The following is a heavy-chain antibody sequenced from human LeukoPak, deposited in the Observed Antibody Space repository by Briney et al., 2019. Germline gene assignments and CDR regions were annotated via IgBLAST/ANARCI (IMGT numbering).Heavy chain of an antibody. CDR1: GFTFDDYA. D-gene: IGHD3-22*01. V-gene: IGHV3-9*01. CDR3: AKGTSSGYYHSHYYMDV. J-gene: IGHJ6*03. Sequence: PGGSLRLSCAASGFTFDDYAMHWVRQAPGKGLEWVSGISWNSGSIGYADSVKGRFTISRDNAKNSLYLQMNSLRAEDTALYYCAKGTSSGYYHSHYYMDVWDKGTTVTISS. CDR2: ISWNSGSI.